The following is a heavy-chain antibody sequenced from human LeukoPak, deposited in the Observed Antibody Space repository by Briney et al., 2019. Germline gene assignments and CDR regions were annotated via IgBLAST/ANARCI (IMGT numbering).Heavy chain of an antibody. D-gene: IGHD2-2*01. CDR3: AREVRTRYYFDY. CDR1: GGSNSSGSYY. V-gene: IGHV4-61*02. Sequence: KSSETLSLTCTVSGGSNSSGSYYWSWIRQPAGKGLEWIGRIYTSGSTNYNPSLKSRVTMSVDTSKNQFSLKLSSVTAADTAVYYCAREVRTRYYFDYWGQGTLVTVSS. J-gene: IGHJ4*02. CDR2: IYTSGST.